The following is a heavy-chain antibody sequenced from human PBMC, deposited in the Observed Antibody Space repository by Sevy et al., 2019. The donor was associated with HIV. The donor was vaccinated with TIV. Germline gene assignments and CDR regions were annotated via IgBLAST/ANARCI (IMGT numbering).Heavy chain of an antibody. CDR2: ISYDGSNK. V-gene: IGHV3-30*18. D-gene: IGHD4-4*01. J-gene: IGHJ4*02. CDR1: GFTFSSYG. Sequence: GGYLRLSCAASGFTFSSYGMHWVRQAPGKGLEWVAVISYDGSNKYYADSVKGRFTISRDNSKNTLYLQMNSLRAEDTAVYYCAKDGLGYSKPLDYWGQGTLVTVSS. CDR3: AKDGLGYSKPLDY.